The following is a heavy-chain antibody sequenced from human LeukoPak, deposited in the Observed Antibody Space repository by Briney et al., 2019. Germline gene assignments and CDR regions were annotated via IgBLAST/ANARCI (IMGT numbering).Heavy chain of an antibody. Sequence: SETLSLTCTVSGGSISSSSYYWGWIRQPPGKGLEWIGSIYYSGSTYYNPSLKSRVTISVDTSKNQFSLKLSSVTAADTAVYYCAIRRRDIKYLDYWGQGTLVPVSS. CDR1: GGSISSSSYY. V-gene: IGHV4-39*01. D-gene: IGHD5-12*01. CDR3: AIRRRDIKYLDY. CDR2: IYYSGST. J-gene: IGHJ4*02.